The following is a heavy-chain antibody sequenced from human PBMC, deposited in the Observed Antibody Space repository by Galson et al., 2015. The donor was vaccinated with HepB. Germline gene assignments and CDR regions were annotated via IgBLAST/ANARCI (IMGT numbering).Heavy chain of an antibody. D-gene: IGHD3-10*01. CDR3: ARDFESDYYGSVIPQQPNDY. Sequence: LRLSCAASGFTFSSYWMSWVRQAPGKGLEWVANIKQDGSEKYYVDSVKGRFTISRDNAKNSLYLQMNSLRAEDTAVYYCARDFESDYYGSVIPQQPNDYWGQGTLVTVSS. V-gene: IGHV3-7*03. J-gene: IGHJ4*02. CDR2: IKQDGSEK. CDR1: GFTFSSYW.